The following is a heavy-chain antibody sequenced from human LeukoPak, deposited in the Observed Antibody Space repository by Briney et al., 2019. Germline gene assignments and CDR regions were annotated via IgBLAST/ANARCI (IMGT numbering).Heavy chain of an antibody. CDR2: ISSSGSTI. CDR1: GFTFSSYS. V-gene: IGHV3-48*01. D-gene: IGHD6-13*01. CDR3: ARVLAAADDAFDI. J-gene: IGHJ3*02. Sequence: PGGSLRLSCAASGFTFSSYSMNWVRQAPGKGLEWVSYISSSGSTIYYADSVKGRFTISRDNSKNTLYLQMNSLRAEDTAVYYCARVLAAADDAFDIWGQGTMVTVSS.